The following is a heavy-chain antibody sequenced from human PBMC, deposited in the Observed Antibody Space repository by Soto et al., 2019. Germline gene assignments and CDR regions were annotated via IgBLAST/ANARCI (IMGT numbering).Heavy chain of an antibody. CDR1: GGNFSSYA. Sequence: QVQLVQSGAEVKKPGSSVKVSCKASGGNFSSYAISWVRQAPGQGLEWMGGIIPIFGTANYAQKFQGRVTITADESTSTAYMELSSLRSEDTAVDYCALKTSGSGRFDYWGQGTLVTVSS. CDR2: IIPIFGTA. D-gene: IGHD3-10*01. V-gene: IGHV1-69*01. CDR3: ALKTSGSGRFDY. J-gene: IGHJ4*02.